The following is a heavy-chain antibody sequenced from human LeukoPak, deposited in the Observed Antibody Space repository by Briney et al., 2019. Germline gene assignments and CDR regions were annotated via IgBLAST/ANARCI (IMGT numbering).Heavy chain of an antibody. J-gene: IGHJ4*02. CDR2: INPNSGGT. V-gene: IGHV1-2*02. Sequence: ASVKVSCKASGYTFTGYYMHWVRQAPGQGLEWMGWINPNSGGTNYAQKFQGRVTMTRDTSISTAHMELSRLRSDDTAVYYCAREAYSYWGAVKDYWGQGTLVTVSS. CDR3: AREAYSYWGAVKDY. D-gene: IGHD3-10*01. CDR1: GYTFTGYY.